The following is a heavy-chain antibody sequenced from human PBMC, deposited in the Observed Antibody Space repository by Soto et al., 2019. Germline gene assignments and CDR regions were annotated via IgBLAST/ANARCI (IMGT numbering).Heavy chain of an antibody. V-gene: IGHV4-4*02. CDR3: AREPGRAVALD. CDR1: GGSISGSSW. D-gene: IGHD6-19*01. J-gene: IGHJ4*02. CDR2: IYHSGNT. Sequence: PSETLSLTCAVSGGSISGSSWWSWIRQSPGKGLEWIGEIYHSGNTNYNPSLKSRVSISVDTSKTQFSLEIYSVTASDTAIYYCAREPGRAVALDWGEGTLVTVSS.